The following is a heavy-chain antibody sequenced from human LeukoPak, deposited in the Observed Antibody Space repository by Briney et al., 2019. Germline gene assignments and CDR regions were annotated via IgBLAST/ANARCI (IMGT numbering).Heavy chain of an antibody. D-gene: IGHD5-24*01. J-gene: IGHJ4*02. Sequence: GESLKISCKGSGYSFTSYWIGWVRQMPGKGLEWMGIIYPGDSDTRYSPSFQGQVTISADKSISTAYLQWSTLKASDTAMYYCATPPGWEEMATSKGYLGQGTLVTVSS. CDR1: GYSFTSYW. V-gene: IGHV5-51*01. CDR2: IYPGDSDT. CDR3: ATPPGWEEMATSKGY.